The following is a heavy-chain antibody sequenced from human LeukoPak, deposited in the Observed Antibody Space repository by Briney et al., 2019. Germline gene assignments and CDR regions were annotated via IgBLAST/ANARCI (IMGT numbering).Heavy chain of an antibody. CDR1: GFTFSSYW. D-gene: IGHD3-9*01. CDR3: ARGADYDILTGYYGAQGPFDY. J-gene: IGHJ4*02. CDR2: IKQDGSEK. Sequence: GGSLRLSCAASGFTFSSYWMSWVRQAPGKGLEWVANIKQDGSEKYYVDSVKGRFTISRDNAKNSLYLQMNSLRAEDTAVYYCARGADYDILTGYYGAQGPFDYWGQGTLVTVSS. V-gene: IGHV3-7*01.